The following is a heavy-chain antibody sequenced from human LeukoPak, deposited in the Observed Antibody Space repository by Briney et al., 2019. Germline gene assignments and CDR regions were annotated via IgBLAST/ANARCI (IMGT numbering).Heavy chain of an antibody. V-gene: IGHV1-3*01. D-gene: IGHD3-10*02. CDR1: GYTFTSYG. CDR2: INAGNGNT. J-gene: IGHJ3*02. CDR3: ARGGRITMLHAFDI. Sequence: ASVKVSCKASGYTFTSYGISWVRQAPGQRLEWMGWINAGNGNTKYSQKFQGRVTITRDTSASTAYMELSSLRSEDTAVYYCARGGRITMLHAFDIWGQGTMVTVSS.